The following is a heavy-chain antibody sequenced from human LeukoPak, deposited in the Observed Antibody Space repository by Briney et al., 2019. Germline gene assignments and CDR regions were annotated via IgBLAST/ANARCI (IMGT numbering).Heavy chain of an antibody. J-gene: IGHJ4*02. D-gene: IGHD2-15*01. CDR1: GFTFSTYA. CDR2: ISSSSTYI. CDR3: ARTSSLTPTPSFDS. V-gene: IGHV3-21*01. Sequence: GGSLRLSCAASGFTFSTYAMNWVRQAPGKGLEWVSSISSSSTYIYYADSLKGRFTISRDSAKNSLFLQMNSLRAEDTAVYYCARTSSLTPTPSFDSWGQGTLVTVSS.